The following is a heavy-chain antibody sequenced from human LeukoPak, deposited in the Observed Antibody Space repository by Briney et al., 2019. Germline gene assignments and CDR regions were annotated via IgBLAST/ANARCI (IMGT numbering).Heavy chain of an antibody. Sequence: GGSLRLSCAASGFTFSSYAMSWVRQAPGKGLEWVSAISGSGGSTYYADSVEGRFTISRDNSKNTLYLQMNSLRAEDTAVYYCARVRQLASYYYYGMDVWGQGTTVTVSS. CDR3: ARVRQLASYYYYGMDV. D-gene: IGHD6-13*01. J-gene: IGHJ6*02. V-gene: IGHV3-23*01. CDR2: ISGSGGST. CDR1: GFTFSSYA.